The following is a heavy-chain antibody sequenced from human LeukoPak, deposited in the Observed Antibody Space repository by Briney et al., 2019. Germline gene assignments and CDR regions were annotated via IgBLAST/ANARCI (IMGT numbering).Heavy chain of an antibody. CDR3: ARPGTVVVPANWFDP. J-gene: IGHJ5*02. Sequence: GASVKVSCKASGYTFVSYGITWVRQAPGQGLEWMGWISVYNGDTKYAQKFQGRVTITRNTSISTAYMELSSLRSEDTAVYYCARPGTVVVPANWFDPWGQGTLVTVSS. CDR2: ISVYNGDT. D-gene: IGHD2-2*01. V-gene: IGHV1-18*04. CDR1: GYTFVSYG.